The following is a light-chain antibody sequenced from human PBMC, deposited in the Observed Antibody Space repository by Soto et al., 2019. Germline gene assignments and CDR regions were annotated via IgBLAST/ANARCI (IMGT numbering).Light chain of an antibody. Sequence: DIQLTQSPSSLSASVGDRVTITCRTSENINNYLNWYQQKPGKAPRLLIYAASTAQSGVPSRFTGSGSGTDFTLTISSLQPEDIATFYCQQTYTIPQTFGQGTKVEIK. CDR2: AAS. CDR1: ENINNY. J-gene: IGKJ1*01. CDR3: QQTYTIPQT. V-gene: IGKV1-39*01.